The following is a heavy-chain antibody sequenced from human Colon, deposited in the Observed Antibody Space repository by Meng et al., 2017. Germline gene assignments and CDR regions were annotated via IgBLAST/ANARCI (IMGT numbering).Heavy chain of an antibody. V-gene: IGHV6-1*01. CDR2: TYYRYNWYN. Sequence: QVHLQQSGPRLGKTSQTLTLTCSIAGYTVTSTGAALNWIRQAPARVLEWLGRTYYRYNWYNGYAVSMKGSIAINTDTSKNQFFLQQNCATPEDTALYYCAKDYGTSRPFEYWGQGILVTVSS. D-gene: IGHD1-1*01. CDR3: AKDYGTSRPFEY. CDR1: GYTVTSTGAA. J-gene: IGHJ4*02.